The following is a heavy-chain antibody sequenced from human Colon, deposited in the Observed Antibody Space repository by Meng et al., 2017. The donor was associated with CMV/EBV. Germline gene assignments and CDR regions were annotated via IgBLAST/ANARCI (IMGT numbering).Heavy chain of an antibody. J-gene: IGHJ4*02. CDR3: AREAGPFFGVIVYDS. V-gene: IGHV4-34*01. D-gene: IGHD3-3*01. CDR2: INQSGST. Sequence: VRLQQGGAGLLRTSATLSLTCGVPGGSLSGYYWTWIRQSPGKGLEWIGEINQSGSTNYNPSLKSRVTVSVDTSKNQFSLRVTSVTAADSALYYCAREAGPFFGVIVYDSWGQGTLVTVSS. CDR1: GGSLSGYY.